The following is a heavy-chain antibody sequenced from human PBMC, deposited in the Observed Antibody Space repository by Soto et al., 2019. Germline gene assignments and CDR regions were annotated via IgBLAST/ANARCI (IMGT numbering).Heavy chain of an antibody. J-gene: IGHJ4*01. V-gene: IGHV3-11*01. CDR3: ARTLFWSGYSFDY. CDR2: ISGGANTI. CDR1: GFTFSDYY. Sequence: TGGSLRLSCAASGFTFSDYYMSWIRQAPGKGLEWVSYISGGANTIYYADSVRGLFTISRDNAKKSLYLQMNSLRAEDTAVYYCARTLFWSGYSFDYWGQGTLVTVSS. D-gene: IGHD3-3*01.